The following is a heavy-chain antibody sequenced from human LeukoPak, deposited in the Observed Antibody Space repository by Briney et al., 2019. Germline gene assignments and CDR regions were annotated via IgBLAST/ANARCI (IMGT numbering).Heavy chain of an antibody. Sequence: GGSLRLSCAASGFTFSNAWMNWVRQAPGKGLEWVGRIKSKTDGGTTDYAAPVKGRFTISRDDSKDTLYLQISSLQIEDTAVYYCCTDPVFSPDFWGQGTLVTVSS. CDR3: CTDPVFSPDF. V-gene: IGHV3-15*01. CDR1: GFTFSNAW. D-gene: IGHD3-3*01. J-gene: IGHJ4*02. CDR2: IKSKTDGGTT.